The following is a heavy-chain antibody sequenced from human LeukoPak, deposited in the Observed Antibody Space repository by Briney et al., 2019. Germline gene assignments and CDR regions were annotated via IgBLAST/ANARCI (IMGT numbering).Heavy chain of an antibody. Sequence: GGSLRLSCAASGFTFSSYSMNWVRQVPGKGLEWVSFITSSSITIYYADSVKGRFTISRDNAKNSLYLQMNSLRGEDTAVYYCARGLGSGWQDYWGQGTLVTVSS. CDR1: GFTFSSYS. D-gene: IGHD6-19*01. V-gene: IGHV3-48*04. CDR2: ITSSSITI. CDR3: ARGLGSGWQDY. J-gene: IGHJ4*02.